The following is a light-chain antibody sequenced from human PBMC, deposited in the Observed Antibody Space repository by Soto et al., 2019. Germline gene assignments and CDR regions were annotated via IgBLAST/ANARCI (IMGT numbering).Light chain of an antibody. CDR2: DTN. CDR3: ETWDASLTAGV. J-gene: IGLJ2*01. Sequence: QSALTQPPSVSAAPGQKVTISCSGTTSNIGNNYVSWYQQLPGTAPKLLIYDTNDRPSGIPDRFSGSKSGTSATLGITGLQTGDEADYYCETWDASLTAGVFGGGTKLTVL. CDR1: TSNIGNNY. V-gene: IGLV1-51*01.